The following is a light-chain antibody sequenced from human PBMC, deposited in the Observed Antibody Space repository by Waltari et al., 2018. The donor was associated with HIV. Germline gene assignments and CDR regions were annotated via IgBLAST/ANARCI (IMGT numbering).Light chain of an antibody. CDR2: GVS. J-gene: IGLJ1*01. CDR1: SSDVGGYYY. V-gene: IGLV2-14*01. CDR3: SSYTSSSTLYV. Sequence: QSALTQPASVSGSPGQSITISCTGTSSDVGGYYYVPWYQPHPGKAPKLVISGVSNRPSGVTNRFSGSKSGNTASLTISGLQVEDEADYYCSSYTSSSTLYVFGTGTKVTVL.